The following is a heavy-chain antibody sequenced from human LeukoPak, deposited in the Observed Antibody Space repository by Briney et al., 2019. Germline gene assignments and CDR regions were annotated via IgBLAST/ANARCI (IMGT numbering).Heavy chain of an antibody. D-gene: IGHD5-12*01. CDR2: ISYDGSSQ. V-gene: IGHV3-30*04. J-gene: IGHJ4*02. CDR1: GFTFSKST. CDR3: ARDGETTGYSMLGNLDH. Sequence: PGKSLRLSCAASGFTFSKSTMHWVRQAPDMGLEWVAVISYDGSSQYAADSVKGRFTIPRDNSGNTLYLQMNSLRPEDTAVYYCARDGETTGYSMLGNLDHWGQGTLVIVSS.